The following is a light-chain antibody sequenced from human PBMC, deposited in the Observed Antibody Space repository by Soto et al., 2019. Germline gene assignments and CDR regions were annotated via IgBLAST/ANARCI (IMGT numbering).Light chain of an antibody. J-gene: IGKJ2*01. CDR2: AAS. Sequence: AIRMTQSPSSFSASTGDRVTITCRASQGISSYLDWYQQKPGKAPKLLIYAASTLQSGVPSRFSGSGSGTDFTITISCLQSEDFATYYCQQYYSYLRTFGQGTKLEIK. CDR3: QQYYSYLRT. CDR1: QGISSY. V-gene: IGKV1-8*01.